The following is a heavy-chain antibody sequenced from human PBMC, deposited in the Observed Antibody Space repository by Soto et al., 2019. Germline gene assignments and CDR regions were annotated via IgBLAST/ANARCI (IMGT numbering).Heavy chain of an antibody. V-gene: IGHV4-31*03. CDR2: IYYSGST. Sequence: TSETLSLTCTVSGGSISSGGYYWSWIRQHPGKGLEWIGYIYYSGSTYYNPSLKSRVTISVDTSKNQFSPKLSSVTAADTAVYYCARVFSDSSSFFDPWGQGTLVTVSS. CDR3: ARVFSDSSSFFDP. CDR1: GGSISSGGYY. J-gene: IGHJ5*02. D-gene: IGHD6-13*01.